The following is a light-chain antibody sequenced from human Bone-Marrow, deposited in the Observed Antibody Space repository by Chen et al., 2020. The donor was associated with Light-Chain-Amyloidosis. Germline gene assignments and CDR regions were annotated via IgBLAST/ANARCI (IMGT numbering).Light chain of an antibody. J-gene: IGLJ3*02. CDR1: NIGSTS. CDR3: QVWDRSSDRPV. Sequence: SYVLTHPSSVSVAPGQKATIACGGNNIGSTSVHWYQQTPGQAPLLVLYDDSDRPSGIPERLSGSNSGNTATLTISRVEAGDEADYYCQVWDRSSDRPVFGGGTKLTVL. V-gene: IGLV3-21*02. CDR2: DDS.